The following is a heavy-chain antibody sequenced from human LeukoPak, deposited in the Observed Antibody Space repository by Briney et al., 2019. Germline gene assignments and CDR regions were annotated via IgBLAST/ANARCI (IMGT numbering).Heavy chain of an antibody. CDR1: GFTFSSYA. J-gene: IGHJ4*02. D-gene: IGHD6-19*01. CDR2: ISYDGSNK. CDR3: ARDLYMAGTFGY. Sequence: GGSLRLSCAASGFTFSSYAMHWVRQAPGKGLEWVAVISYDGSNKYYADSVKGRFTISRDNAKNSLYLQMNSLRAEDTAVYYCARDLYMAGTFGYWGQGTLVTVSS. V-gene: IGHV3-30*04.